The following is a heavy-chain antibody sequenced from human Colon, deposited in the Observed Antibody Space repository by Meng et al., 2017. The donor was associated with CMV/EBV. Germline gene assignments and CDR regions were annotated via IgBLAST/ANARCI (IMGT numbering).Heavy chain of an antibody. CDR1: GSITSGGYY. V-gene: IGHV4-31*02. Sequence: GSITSGGYYWSWIRHVPGKGLEWIGYMYYTGSTFYNPSLKSRTTISVSTSENQFSLKLTSMTAADTAVYYCARGSMGSSLRGGRLDYWGQGTLVTVSS. CDR2: MYYTGST. D-gene: IGHD1-26*01. J-gene: IGHJ4*02. CDR3: ARGSMGSSLRGGRLDY.